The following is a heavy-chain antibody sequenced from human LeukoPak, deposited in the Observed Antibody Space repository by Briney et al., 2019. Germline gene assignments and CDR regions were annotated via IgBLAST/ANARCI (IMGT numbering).Heavy chain of an antibody. J-gene: IGHJ4*02. D-gene: IGHD3-3*01. V-gene: IGHV4-59*01. CDR1: GGSISSYC. CDR2: VYYSGST. Sequence: SGTLSLTCTVSGGSISSYCWSWIRQPPGKGLEWIGCVYYSGSTNYNPSLKSRVTISVDTSKNQFSLKLSSVTAADTAVFYCARAVADFWSGQYYFDYWGQGTLVTVSS. CDR3: ARAVADFWSGQYYFDY.